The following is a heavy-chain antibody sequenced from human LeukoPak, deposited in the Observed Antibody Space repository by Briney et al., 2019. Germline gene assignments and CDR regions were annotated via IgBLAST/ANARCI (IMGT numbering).Heavy chain of an antibody. J-gene: IGHJ4*02. CDR1: GFTVSSNY. Sequence: GGSLRLSCAASGFTVSSNYMSWVRQAPGKGLEWVSVIYSGGSTYYADSVKGRFTISRDSSKNTLYLQMNSLRAEDTAVYYCARVFHYDFWSGYYDYWGQGTLVTVSS. CDR2: IYSGGST. CDR3: ARVFHYDFWSGYYDY. D-gene: IGHD3-3*01. V-gene: IGHV3-53*01.